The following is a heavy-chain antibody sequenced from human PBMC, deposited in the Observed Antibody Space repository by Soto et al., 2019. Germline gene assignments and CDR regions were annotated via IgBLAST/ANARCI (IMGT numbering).Heavy chain of an antibody. J-gene: IGHJ2*01. V-gene: IGHV1-69*13. D-gene: IGHD2-15*01. CDR1: GGTFSSYA. CDR2: IIPIFGTA. Sequence: GASVKVSCKASGGTFSSYAISWVRQAPGQGLEWMGGIIPIFGTANYAQKFQGRVTITADESTSTAYMELSSLRSEDTAVYYCARNRRYCSGGSCYLIHWYFDLWGRGTLVTVS. CDR3: ARNRRYCSGGSCYLIHWYFDL.